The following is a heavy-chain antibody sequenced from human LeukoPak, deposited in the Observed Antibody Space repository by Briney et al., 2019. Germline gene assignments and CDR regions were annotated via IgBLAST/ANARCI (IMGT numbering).Heavy chain of an antibody. J-gene: IGHJ5*02. D-gene: IGHD3-10*01. V-gene: IGHV1-2*02. CDR3: ARGDYYGSPKVVAA. CDR2: INPNSGGT. Sequence: ASVKVSCKASGYTFTAYYIHWVRQAPGQGLEWMGWINPNSGGTKYAQKFQGRAPMTGDTSISTGYMELDLLRSDDTAVYYCARGDYYGSPKVVAAWGQGTLVTISS. CDR1: GYTFTAYY.